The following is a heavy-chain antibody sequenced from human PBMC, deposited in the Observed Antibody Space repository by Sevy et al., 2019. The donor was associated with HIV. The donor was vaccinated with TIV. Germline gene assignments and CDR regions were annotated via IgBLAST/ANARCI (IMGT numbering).Heavy chain of an antibody. J-gene: IGHJ4*02. Sequence: ASVKVSCKVSGYTLTQFSMHWVRQAPGKGLEWMTTFDPEDGDPEDGKTIYAQKFLGRVTMTEDTSTDTAYMELSSLRSDDTAVYYCSTTKDYYDSSGHPFDYWGQGTLVTVSS. V-gene: IGHV1-24*01. CDR3: STTKDYYDSSGHPFDY. CDR2: FDPEDGDPEDGKT. CDR1: GYTLTQFS. D-gene: IGHD3-22*01.